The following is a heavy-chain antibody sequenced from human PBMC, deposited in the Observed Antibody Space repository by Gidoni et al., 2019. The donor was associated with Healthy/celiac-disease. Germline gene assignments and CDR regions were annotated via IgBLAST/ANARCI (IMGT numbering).Heavy chain of an antibody. Sequence: TYYADSVKGRFTISRDNSKNSLYLQMNSLRTEDTALYYCAKDPVYYYGMDVWGQGTTVTVSS. V-gene: IGHV3-43*01. CDR2: T. CDR3: AKDPVYYYGMDV. J-gene: IGHJ6*02.